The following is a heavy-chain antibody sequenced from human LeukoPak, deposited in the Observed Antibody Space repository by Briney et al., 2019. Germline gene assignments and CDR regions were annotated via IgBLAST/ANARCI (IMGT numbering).Heavy chain of an antibody. D-gene: IGHD4-17*01. J-gene: IGHJ4*02. CDR2: IKQDGSEK. V-gene: IGHV3-7*01. Sequence: GGSLRLSCAASRFTFSDAWMSWVRQAPGKGLEWVANIKQDGSEKYYVDSVKGRFTISRDNAKNSLYLQMNSLRAEDTAVYYCARREDYGDFVDYWGQGTLVTVSS. CDR3: ARREDYGDFVDY. CDR1: RFTFSDAW.